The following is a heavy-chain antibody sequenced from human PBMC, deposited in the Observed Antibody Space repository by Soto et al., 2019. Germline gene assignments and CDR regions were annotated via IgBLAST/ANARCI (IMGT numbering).Heavy chain of an antibody. J-gene: IGHJ3*02. CDR1: GGSISSYY. V-gene: IGHV4-4*07. CDR3: ARAFPETTYDFWSGYYSDDAFDI. CDR2: IYTSGST. D-gene: IGHD3-3*01. Sequence: PSETLSLTCTVSGGSISSYYWSWIRQPAGKGLEWIGRIYTSGSTNYNPSLKSRVTMSVDTSKNQFSLKLSSVTAADTAVYYCARAFPETTYDFWSGYYSDDAFDIWGQGTMVTVSS.